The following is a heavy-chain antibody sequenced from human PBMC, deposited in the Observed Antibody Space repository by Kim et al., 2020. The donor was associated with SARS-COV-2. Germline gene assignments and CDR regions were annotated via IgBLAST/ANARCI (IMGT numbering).Heavy chain of an antibody. CDR3: ARVGQGYCSSTSCYNWFDP. J-gene: IGHJ5*02. V-gene: IGHV4-59*01. D-gene: IGHD2-2*01. CDR2: IYYSGST. Sequence: SETLSLTCTVSGGSISSYYWSWIRQPPGKGLEWIGYIYYSGSTNYNPSLKSRVTISVDTSKNQFSLKLSSVTAADTAVYYCARVGQGYCSSTSCYNWFDPWGQGTLVTVSS. CDR1: GGSISSYY.